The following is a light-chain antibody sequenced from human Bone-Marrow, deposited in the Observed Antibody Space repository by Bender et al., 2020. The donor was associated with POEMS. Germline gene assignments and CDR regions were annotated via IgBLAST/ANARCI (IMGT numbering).Light chain of an antibody. CDR1: TGAVTNDHY. J-gene: IGLJ3*02. CDR2: DTN. CDR3: LLSYSGVWV. V-gene: IGLV7-46*01. Sequence: QAVVTQEPSLPVSPGGTVTLTCASSTGAVTNDHYPYWFQQKPGRAPRTLIYDTNNKHSWTPARFSGSLLGGKAALTLSGAQPDDEADYYCLLSYSGVWVFGGGTKLTVL.